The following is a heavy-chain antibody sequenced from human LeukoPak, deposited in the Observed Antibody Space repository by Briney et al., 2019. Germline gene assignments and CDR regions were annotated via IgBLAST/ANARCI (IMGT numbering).Heavy chain of an antibody. CDR1: GYTFTAYY. V-gene: IGHV1-2*02. CDR3: ARDMWQQFDWFNP. Sequence: GASVKVSCKASGYTFTAYYMHWVRQAPGQGLEWTGWINPNTGDTNSAESFQGRVTMTRDSSISTVYLELTRLTSDDTAVYYCARDMWQQFDWFNPWGQGTLVTVSS. CDR2: INPNTGDT. D-gene: IGHD6-13*01. J-gene: IGHJ5*02.